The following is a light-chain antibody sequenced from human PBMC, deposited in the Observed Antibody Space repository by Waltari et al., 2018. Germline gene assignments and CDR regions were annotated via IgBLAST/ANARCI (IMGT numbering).Light chain of an antibody. CDR1: QSVSISY. CDR3: QQFGGGFT. CDR2: GES. Sequence: EIVLTQSPVTLSLSPWERATLPCRASQSVSISYLSWYQQKPGQAPRLLIYGESFRATGIPDRVSGSGSGTDFTLTISRLETEDVAVFYCQQFGGGFTFGPGTKVDIK. J-gene: IGKJ3*01. V-gene: IGKV3-20*01.